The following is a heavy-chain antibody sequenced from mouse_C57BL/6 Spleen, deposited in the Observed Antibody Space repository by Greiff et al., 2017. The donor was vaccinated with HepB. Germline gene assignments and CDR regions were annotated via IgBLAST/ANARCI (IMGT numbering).Heavy chain of an antibody. CDR3: TRESSGFYAMDY. CDR2: IDPETGGT. Sequence: QVQLKQSGAELVRPGASVTLSCKASGYTFTDYEMHWVKQTPVHGLEWIGAIDPETGGTAYNQKFKGKAILTADKSSSTAYMELRSLTSEDSAVYYCTRESSGFYAMDYWGQGTSVTVSS. V-gene: IGHV1-15*01. CDR1: GYTFTDYE. J-gene: IGHJ4*01. D-gene: IGHD3-2*02.